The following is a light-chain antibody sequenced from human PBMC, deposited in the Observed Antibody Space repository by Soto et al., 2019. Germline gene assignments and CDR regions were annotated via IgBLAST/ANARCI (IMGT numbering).Light chain of an antibody. J-gene: IGLJ1*01. CDR1: SNDVGGYNY. CDR2: DVT. Sequence: QSVLTQPASVSGSAGQSITISCTGTSNDVGGYNYVSWYQQHPGKAPKLIIYDVTIRPSGVSNRFSGSKSGNTASLAISGLRAEDEADYHCSSYSGSSTLDVFGTGTKLTVL. V-gene: IGLV2-14*03. CDR3: SSYSGSSTLDV.